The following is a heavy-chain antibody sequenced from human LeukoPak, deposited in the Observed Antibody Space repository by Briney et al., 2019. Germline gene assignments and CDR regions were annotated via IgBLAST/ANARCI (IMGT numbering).Heavy chain of an antibody. CDR3: ARALPGSLRYFDWLFPPPDY. J-gene: IGHJ4*02. CDR2: ISRSGSTI. D-gene: IGHD3-9*01. CDR1: GFSFSDHY. V-gene: IGHV3-11*04. Sequence: GGSLRLSCAASGFSFSDHYMSWIRQAPGKGLEWVSYISRSGSTIYYADSVKGRFTISRDNAKNSLYPQMNSLRAEDTAVYYCARALPGSLRYFDWLFPPPDYWGQGTLVTVSS.